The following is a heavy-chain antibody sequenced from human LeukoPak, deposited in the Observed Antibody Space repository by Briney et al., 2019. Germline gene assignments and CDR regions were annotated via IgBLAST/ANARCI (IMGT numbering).Heavy chain of an antibody. Sequence: GGSLRLSCTASGFTFSSYSMNWVRQAPGKGLQWVSSISSSISYIYYADSVKGRFTISRDNAKNSLYLQMNSLRAEDTAVYYCARVEQWLQLFDYWGQGTLVTVSS. CDR1: GFTFSSYS. CDR2: ISSSISYI. V-gene: IGHV3-21*04. CDR3: ARVEQWLQLFDY. D-gene: IGHD6-19*01. J-gene: IGHJ4*02.